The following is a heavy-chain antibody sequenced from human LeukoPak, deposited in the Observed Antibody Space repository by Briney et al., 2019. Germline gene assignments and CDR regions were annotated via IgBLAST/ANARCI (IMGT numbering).Heavy chain of an antibody. CDR3: ARHSTDCSGSTCYDF. D-gene: IGHD2-15*01. CDR2: IHYSGTT. V-gene: IGHV4-59*08. J-gene: IGHJ4*02. CDR1: GASISNDY. Sequence: SETLSLTCSVSGASISNDYWSWIRQPPGKGLEWIGYIHYSGTTNYNPSLKSRVTISVDTSKNQFSLKLSSVTAADTAVYYCARHSTDCSGSTCYDFWGQGTLVSVSS.